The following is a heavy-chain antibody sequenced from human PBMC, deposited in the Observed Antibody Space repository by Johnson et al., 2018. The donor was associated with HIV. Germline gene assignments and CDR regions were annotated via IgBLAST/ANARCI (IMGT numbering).Heavy chain of an antibody. V-gene: IGHV3-33*06. CDR2: IWYDGSNK. D-gene: IGHD1-26*01. CDR1: VFTFSSYG. J-gene: IGHJ3*02. CDR3: AKDFWPVGARGAFDI. Sequence: QVQLVESGGGVVQPGRSLRLSCAASVFTFSSYGMHWVRQAPGKGLGWVAVIWYDGSNKYYADSVKGRFTISRDNSKNTLYLQMNSLRAEDTAVYYCAKDFWPVGARGAFDIWGQGTMVTVSS.